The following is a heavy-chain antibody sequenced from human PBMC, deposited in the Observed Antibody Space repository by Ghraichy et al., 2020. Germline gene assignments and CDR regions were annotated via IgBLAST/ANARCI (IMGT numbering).Heavy chain of an antibody. Sequence: GGSLRLSCAASGFTFSSYWMSWVRQAPGKGLEWMANIKQDGSEKYYVDSVKGRFTISRDNAKNSLYLQMNSLRAEDTAVYYCARVQSGHWIYYYYYGMDVWGQGTTVTVSS. J-gene: IGHJ6*02. CDR1: GFTFSSYW. CDR2: IKQDGSEK. D-gene: IGHD1-1*01. CDR3: ARVQSGHWIYYYYYGMDV. V-gene: IGHV3-7*01.